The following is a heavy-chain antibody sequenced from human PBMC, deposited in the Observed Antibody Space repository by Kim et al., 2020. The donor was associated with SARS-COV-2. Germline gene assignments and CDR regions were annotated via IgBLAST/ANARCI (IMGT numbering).Heavy chain of an antibody. Sequence: ASVKVSCKASGYTFTSYAMNWVRQAPGQGLEWMGWINTNTGNPTYAQGFTGRFVFSLDTSVSTAYLQISSLKAEDTAVYYCARELYSSGWYDAFDIWGQGTMVTVSS. J-gene: IGHJ3*02. V-gene: IGHV7-4-1*02. D-gene: IGHD6-19*01. CDR1: GYTFTSYA. CDR2: INTNTGNP. CDR3: ARELYSSGWYDAFDI.